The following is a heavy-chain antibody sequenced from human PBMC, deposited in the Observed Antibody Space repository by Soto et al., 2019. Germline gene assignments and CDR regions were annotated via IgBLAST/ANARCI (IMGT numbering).Heavy chain of an antibody. J-gene: IGHJ6*02. CDR3: ANLSVDTAMVYYYYYGMDV. V-gene: IGHV1-69*13. Sequence: SVTVSCKASGGTFSSYAISWVRQAPGQGLEWMGGIIPIFGTANYAQKFQGRVTITADESTSTAYMELSSLRSEDTAVYYCANLSVDTAMVYYYYYGMDVWGQGTTVTVSS. CDR2: IIPIFGTA. CDR1: GGTFSSYA. D-gene: IGHD5-18*01.